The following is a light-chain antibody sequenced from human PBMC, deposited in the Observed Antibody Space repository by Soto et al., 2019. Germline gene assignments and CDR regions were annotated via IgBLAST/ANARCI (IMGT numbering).Light chain of an antibody. Sequence: DIQMTQSASSLSASVGDRVTITCQTSQSINTYLNWYQQKPGKAPKLLIYGASSLQSGVPLRFSGSGSGTDFTLTISSLEPEDFATYYCQESYSALWGTCGQGTKVDIK. V-gene: IGKV1-39*01. CDR2: GAS. CDR1: QSINTY. J-gene: IGKJ1*01. CDR3: QESYSALWGT.